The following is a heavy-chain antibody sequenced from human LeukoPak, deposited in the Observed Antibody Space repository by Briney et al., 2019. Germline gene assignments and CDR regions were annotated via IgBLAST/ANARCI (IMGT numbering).Heavy chain of an antibody. CDR1: GVSISGSNYY. CDR2: IYYFGSIN. D-gene: IGHD4-17*01. Sequence: PSETLSLTCSVSGVSISGSNYYWGWIRQTPGKGLEWIGSIYYFGSINYYNLSLKSRVSMSLDTSKNQFSLKLSSVTAADTAVYYCVRDAFGYGYYYYMDVWGKGTRVTVSS. CDR3: VRDAFGYGYYYYMDV. J-gene: IGHJ6*03. V-gene: IGHV4-39*07.